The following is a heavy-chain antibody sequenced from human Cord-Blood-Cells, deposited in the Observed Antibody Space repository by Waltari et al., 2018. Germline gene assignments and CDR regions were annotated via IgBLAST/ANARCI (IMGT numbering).Heavy chain of an antibody. D-gene: IGHD3-16*01. Sequence: QAQLQESGPGLVKPSETLSLTCTVSGGSISSHYWSWIRQPPGKGLEWIGYIYYSGSTNYNPSLNRRVTISVDTSKNQFSLKLSSVTAADTAVYYCARVWGSYFDYWGQGTLVTVSS. CDR3: ARVWGSYFDY. V-gene: IGHV4-59*11. CDR1: GGSISSHY. J-gene: IGHJ4*02. CDR2: IYYSGST.